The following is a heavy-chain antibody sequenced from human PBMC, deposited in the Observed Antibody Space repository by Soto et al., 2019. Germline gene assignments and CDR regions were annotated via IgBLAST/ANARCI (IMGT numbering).Heavy chain of an antibody. D-gene: IGHD2-8*01. CDR1: GFHFGSYG. CDR2: LTASGLNT. CDR3: AKGLGNAKEV. J-gene: IGHJ6*02. V-gene: IGHV3-23*01. Sequence: EVQLLESGGGLVQPGGSLRLSCSASGFHFGSYGMSWVRQAPGKGLEWGSGLTASGLNTDYTDSVKGRFTISRDNSRNTVYLQMSGLRGEDTAFCHCAKGLGNAKEVWGQGTTVTVSS.